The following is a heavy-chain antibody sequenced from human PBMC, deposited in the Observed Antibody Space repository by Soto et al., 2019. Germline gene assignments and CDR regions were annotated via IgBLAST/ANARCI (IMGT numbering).Heavy chain of an antibody. Sequence: QITLKESGPTLVKPTQTLTLTCTFSGFSLSTSGVGVGWIRQPPGKALEWLALIYWNDDKRYSPSLKSRLTITKDTSKNQVVLTMTNMDPVDTATYYCAHRQVYSYGPSHFDYWGQGTLVTVSS. CDR1: GFSLSTSGVG. CDR3: AHRQVYSYGPSHFDY. J-gene: IGHJ4*02. CDR2: IYWNDDK. V-gene: IGHV2-5*01. D-gene: IGHD5-18*01.